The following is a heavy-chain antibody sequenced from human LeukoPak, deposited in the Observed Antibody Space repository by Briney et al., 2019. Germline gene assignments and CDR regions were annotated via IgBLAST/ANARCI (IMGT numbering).Heavy chain of an antibody. CDR1: GYSISSGYY. CDR2: IYHSGST. Sequence: PSETLSLTCTVSGYSISSGYYWGWIRQPPGKGLEWIGSIYHSGSTNYNPSLKSRVTISVDTSKNQFSLKLSSVTAADTAVYYCARGLKNCSGGSCRKLRATGNLYMDVWGKGTTVTVSS. CDR3: ARGLKNCSGGSCRKLRATGNLYMDV. D-gene: IGHD2-15*01. V-gene: IGHV4-38-2*02. J-gene: IGHJ6*03.